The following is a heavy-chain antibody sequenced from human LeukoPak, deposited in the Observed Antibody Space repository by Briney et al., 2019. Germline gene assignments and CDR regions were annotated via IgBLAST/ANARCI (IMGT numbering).Heavy chain of an antibody. CDR3: ARLRIASSGYYPLYFDY. CDR1: GGSISSSSYY. CDR2: IYYSGST. J-gene: IGHJ4*02. V-gene: IGHV4-39*01. D-gene: IGHD3-22*01. Sequence: SETLSLTCTVSGGSISSSSYYWGWIRQPPGKGLEWIGSIYYSGSTYYNPSLKSRVTISVDTSKNQFSLKLSSVTAADTAVYYCARLRIASSGYYPLYFDYWGQGILVTVSS.